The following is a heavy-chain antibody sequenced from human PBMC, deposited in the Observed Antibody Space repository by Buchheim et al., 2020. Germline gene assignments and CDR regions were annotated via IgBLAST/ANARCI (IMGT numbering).Heavy chain of an antibody. J-gene: IGHJ6*02. V-gene: IGHV3-73*01. D-gene: IGHD2-15*01. Sequence: EVQLVESGGGLVQPGGSLKLSCAASGFAFSGSTLYWVRQASGKGLEWIGLIRSKSNSYATAYGAAVKGSFTISRDDSKSTAYLQILSLKTDDTAVYYCSGHRDCSGPNCFSYYYYYYAKDVWGQGTT. CDR3: SGHRDCSGPNCFSYYYYYYAKDV. CDR1: GFAFSGST. CDR2: IRSKSNSYAT.